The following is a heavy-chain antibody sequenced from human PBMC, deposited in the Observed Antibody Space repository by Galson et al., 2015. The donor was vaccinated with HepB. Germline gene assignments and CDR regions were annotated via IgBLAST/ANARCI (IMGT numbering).Heavy chain of an antibody. V-gene: IGHV4-34*01. CDR1: GGSFSGYY. J-gene: IGHJ6*02. CDR3: ARGVHCSSTSCHAYFEYGMDV. Sequence: SETLSLTCGVYGGSFSGYYWSWIRQPPGKGPEWIGEINHSGSTTYNVSLKSRVTMSVDTSKKHFSLRLTSVTAADTAVYYCARGVHCSSTSCHAYFEYGMDVWGQGITVIVSS. D-gene: IGHD2-2*01. CDR2: INHSGST.